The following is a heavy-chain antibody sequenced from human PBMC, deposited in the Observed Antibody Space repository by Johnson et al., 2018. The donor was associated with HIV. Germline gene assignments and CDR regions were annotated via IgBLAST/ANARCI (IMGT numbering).Heavy chain of an antibody. CDR1: GFTFSNYW. V-gene: IGHV3-7*05. CDR2: IKEDGGEE. J-gene: IGHJ3*02. Sequence: VQLVESGGDLVQPGGSLRLSCAASGFTFSNYWMSWVRQAPGKGLEWVANIKEDGGEEYYVDSMEGRFTISRDNAKDSLYLQIDSLRAEDTAMYYCARDGVYSSPWDAFDIWGQGTMVTVSS. CDR3: ARDGVYSSPWDAFDI. D-gene: IGHD6-13*01.